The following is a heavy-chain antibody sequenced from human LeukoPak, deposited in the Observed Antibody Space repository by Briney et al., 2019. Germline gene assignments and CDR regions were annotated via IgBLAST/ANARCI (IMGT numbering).Heavy chain of an antibody. D-gene: IGHD3-3*01. CDR2: IKQDGSEK. CDR3: ARVPYYDFLSGYYYDWYFDL. Sequence: GGSLRLSCAASGFTFSSYWMSWVRQAPGKGLEWVANIKQDGSEKYYVDSVKGRFTISRDNAKNSLYLQMNSLRAEDTAVYYCARVPYYDFLSGYYYDWYFDLWGRGTLVTVSS. V-gene: IGHV3-7*01. CDR1: GFTFSSYW. J-gene: IGHJ2*01.